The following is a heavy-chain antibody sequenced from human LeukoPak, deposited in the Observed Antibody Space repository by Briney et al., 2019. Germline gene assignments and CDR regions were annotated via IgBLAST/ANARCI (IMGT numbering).Heavy chain of an antibody. CDR1: GFTFSSYW. J-gene: IGHJ4*02. CDR3: ARDQGIAVAGGFDY. D-gene: IGHD6-19*01. V-gene: IGHV3-21*01. CDR2: ISSSSSYI. Sequence: PGGSLRLSCAASGFTFSSYWMNWVRQAPGKGLEWVSSISSSSSYIYYADSVKGRFTISRDNAKNSLYLQMNSLRAEDTAVYYCARDQGIAVAGGFDYWGQGTLVTVSS.